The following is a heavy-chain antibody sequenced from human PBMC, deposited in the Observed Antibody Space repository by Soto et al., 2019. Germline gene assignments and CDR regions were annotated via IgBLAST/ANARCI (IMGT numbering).Heavy chain of an antibody. V-gene: IGHV4-30-4*01. J-gene: IGHJ5*02. CDR2: IYYSGST. Sequence: PSETLSLTCTVSGGSISSGDYYWSWIRQPPGKGLEWIGYIYYSGSTYYNPSLKSRVTISVDTSKNQFSLKLSSVTAADTAVYYCARAGSIASMNWFDPSGQGTLVPVSS. CDR3: ARAGSIASMNWFDP. D-gene: IGHD6-6*01. CDR1: GGSISSGDYY.